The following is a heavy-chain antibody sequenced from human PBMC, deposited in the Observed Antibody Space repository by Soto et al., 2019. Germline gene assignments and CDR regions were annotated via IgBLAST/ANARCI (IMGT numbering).Heavy chain of an antibody. J-gene: IGHJ6*02. CDR1: GETFSSYA. D-gene: IGHD1-1*01. CDR2: IIPIFGTA. CDR3: AIFQTGTYYYGMDV. Sequence: ASLKGSGKAAGETFSSYALSGVRQAPGQGLEWMGGIIPIFGTANYAQKFQGRVTITADESTSTAYMELGSLRSEDTAVYYCAIFQTGTYYYGMDVWGQGTTVTVSS. V-gene: IGHV1-69*13.